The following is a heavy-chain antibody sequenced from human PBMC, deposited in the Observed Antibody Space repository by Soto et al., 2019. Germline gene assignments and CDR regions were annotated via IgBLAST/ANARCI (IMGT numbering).Heavy chain of an antibody. J-gene: IGHJ4*02. CDR3: ATSQKGYNWNYFDH. V-gene: IGHV4-39*01. Sequence: SETLSLTCAVSGASISGSYYYWAWLRQSPGKGPEWIGSVFYTGFTSYTPSLESRVSVSVDTSKSQFSLKLSAVTAADTAVYYCATSQKGYNWNYFDHWGQGALVTVSS. CDR1: GASISGSYYY. CDR2: VFYTGFT. D-gene: IGHD1-20*01.